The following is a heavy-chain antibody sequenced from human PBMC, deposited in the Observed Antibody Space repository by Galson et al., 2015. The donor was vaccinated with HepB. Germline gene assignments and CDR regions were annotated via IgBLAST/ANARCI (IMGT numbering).Heavy chain of an antibody. Sequence: SLRLSCAASGFTFSSYAMSWVRQAPGKGLEWVSAISGSGGSTYYADYLKGRFTITRDNSKNTLYLQMNSLRAEDTAVYYCAKDGAYIVATIIKYYYYYMDVWGKGTTVTVSS. CDR2: ISGSGGST. CDR1: GFTFSSYA. D-gene: IGHD5-12*01. CDR3: AKDGAYIVATIIKYYYYYMDV. V-gene: IGHV3-23*01. J-gene: IGHJ6*03.